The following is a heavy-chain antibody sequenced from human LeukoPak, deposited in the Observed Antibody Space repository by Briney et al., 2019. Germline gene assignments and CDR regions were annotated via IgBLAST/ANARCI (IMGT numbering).Heavy chain of an antibody. CDR1: GFPFSTYA. D-gene: IGHD3-10*01. CDR3: AKDELWFGELLSFQANGMDV. Sequence: GGSLRLSCAASGFPFSTYAVSWVRQAPGKGLEWVAFIRYDGSKKYYTASVKGRFTISRDNSKNTLYLQMNRLRAEETAVYYCAKDELWFGELLSFQANGMDVWGQGTTVTVSS. J-gene: IGHJ6*02. CDR2: IRYDGSKK. V-gene: IGHV3-30*02.